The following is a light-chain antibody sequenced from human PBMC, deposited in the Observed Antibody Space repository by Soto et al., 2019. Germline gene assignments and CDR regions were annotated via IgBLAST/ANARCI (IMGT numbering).Light chain of an antibody. J-gene: IGKJ4*01. CDR1: QVISTS. CDR2: AAS. CDR3: QQRSNWPPALS. V-gene: IGKV1-9*01. Sequence: GESVTITCRASQVISTSLAWYQVKPGKAPKLLIYAASTLESGVPSRFSATVSGTEFSLTITSLQPEDFAVYYCQQRSNWPPALSFGGGTKVDIK.